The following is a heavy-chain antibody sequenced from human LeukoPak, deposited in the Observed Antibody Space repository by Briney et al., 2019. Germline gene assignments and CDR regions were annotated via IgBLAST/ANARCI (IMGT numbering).Heavy chain of an antibody. V-gene: IGHV4-34*01. CDR3: ARAKGYCSGGSCPDAFDI. D-gene: IGHD2-15*01. Sequence: SETLSLTCAVYGGSFSGYCWSWIRQPPGKGLEWIGEINHSGSTNYNPSLKSRVTISVDTSKNQFSLKLSSVTAADTAVYYCARAKGYCSGGSCPDAFDIWGQGTMVTVSS. CDR1: GGSFSGYC. CDR2: INHSGST. J-gene: IGHJ3*02.